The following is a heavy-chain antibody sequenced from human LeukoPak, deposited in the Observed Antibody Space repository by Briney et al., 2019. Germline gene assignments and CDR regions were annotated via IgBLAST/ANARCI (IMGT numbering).Heavy chain of an antibody. V-gene: IGHV4-59*08. CDR2: IYYGGST. J-gene: IGHJ4*02. Sequence: PSETLSLTCTVSGTSISPYYWSWIRQSPGKGLEWIGYIYYGGSTNYNPSLKSRVTISVDMSKNQFSLKLRSVTAADTAVYYCASRGQGYSSGWFDYWGQGTLVTVSS. D-gene: IGHD6-19*01. CDR3: ASRGQGYSSGWFDY. CDR1: GTSISPYY.